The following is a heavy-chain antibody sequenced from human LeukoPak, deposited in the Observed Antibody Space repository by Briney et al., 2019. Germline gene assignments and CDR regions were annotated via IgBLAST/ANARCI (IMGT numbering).Heavy chain of an antibody. V-gene: IGHV1-69*05. CDR3: ARDSYDSSGYLLYYFDY. CDR1: GGTFSSYA. J-gene: IGHJ4*02. CDR2: IIPIFGTA. Sequence: ASVKVSCKASGGTFSSYAISWVRQAPGQGLEWMGRIIPIFGTAHYAQKFQGRVTITTDESTSTAYMELSSLRSEDTAVYYCARDSYDSSGYLLYYFDYWGQGTLVTVSS. D-gene: IGHD3-22*01.